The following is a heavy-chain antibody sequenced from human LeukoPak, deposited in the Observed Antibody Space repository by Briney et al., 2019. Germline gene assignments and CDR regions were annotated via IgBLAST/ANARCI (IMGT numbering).Heavy chain of an antibody. J-gene: IGHJ4*02. Sequence: GESLNISCKGSGYSFTNYWIGWMRQMPGKGLEWMGIIYPGDSDTRYSPSLQGQVTISADKSISTAYLQWSSLKASDTAMYYCARQSTIFGVVGPFDYWGQGTLVTVSS. CDR1: GYSFTNYW. CDR2: IYPGDSDT. CDR3: ARQSTIFGVVGPFDY. V-gene: IGHV5-51*01. D-gene: IGHD3-3*01.